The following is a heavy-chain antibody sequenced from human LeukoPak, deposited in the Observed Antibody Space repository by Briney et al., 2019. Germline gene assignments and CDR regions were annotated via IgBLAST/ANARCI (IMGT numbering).Heavy chain of an antibody. V-gene: IGHV3-74*01. CDR3: ARDLRLSRGSSGYLFDY. D-gene: IGHD3-22*01. Sequence: GGSLRLSCAASGFTFNSYWMHWVRQAPGKGLVWVSRINTDESGTTYADSVKGRFTTSRDSAKNTVYLQMNSLRAEDTAVYYCARDLRLSRGSSGYLFDYWGQGALVTVSS. CDR2: INTDESGT. J-gene: IGHJ4*02. CDR1: GFTFNSYW.